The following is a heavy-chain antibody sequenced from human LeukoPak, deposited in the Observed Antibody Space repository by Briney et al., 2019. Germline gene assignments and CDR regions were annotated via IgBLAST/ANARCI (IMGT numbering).Heavy chain of an antibody. CDR1: GFTFSRYA. J-gene: IGHJ4*02. D-gene: IGHD3-22*01. CDR3: ARDYGEYYYDSSGYYGGFDY. CDR2: ISFDGSFK. Sequence: GGSLRLSCAASGFTFSRYAVYWVRQAPGKGLEWVAVISFDGSFKYYADSVRGRFTISRDNSKNTLYLQMNSLRAEDTAVYYCARDYGEYYYDSSGYYGGFDYWGQGTLVTVSS. V-gene: IGHV3-30*04.